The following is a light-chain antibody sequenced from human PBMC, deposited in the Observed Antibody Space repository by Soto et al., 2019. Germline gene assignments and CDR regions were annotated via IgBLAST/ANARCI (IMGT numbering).Light chain of an antibody. V-gene: IGLV2-14*01. CDR2: DVS. J-gene: IGLJ1*01. CDR1: SGDVGAYNY. Sequence: QSVLTQPASVSGSPGQSITISCTGTSGDVGAYNYVSWYQQYPGKAPKVMIYDVSTRPSGVSNRFSGSKSANTASLTISGLQAEDEADYYCSSYTGSSTRYVFGTGTKVTVL. CDR3: SSYTGSSTRYV.